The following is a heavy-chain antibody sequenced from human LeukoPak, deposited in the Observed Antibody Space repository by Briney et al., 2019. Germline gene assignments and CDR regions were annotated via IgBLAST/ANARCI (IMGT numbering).Heavy chain of an antibody. D-gene: IGHD2-15*01. CDR2: IYYSGTI. J-gene: IGHJ4*02. CDR3: ASLPNCSGGSCSRGSNFFDY. CDR1: GGSISSYY. Sequence: SETMSLTCTVCGGSISSYYWTWVRQPPGKGLEWIGYIYYSGTINYNPSLKSRVTISVDTSKKQFSLKLNSVTAADAAIYYCASLPNCSGGSCSRGSNFFDYWGQGTLVTVSS. V-gene: IGHV4-59*13.